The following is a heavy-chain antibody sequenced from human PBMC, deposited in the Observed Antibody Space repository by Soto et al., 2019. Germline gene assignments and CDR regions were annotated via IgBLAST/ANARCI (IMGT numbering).Heavy chain of an antibody. CDR3: ARDFAYFDS. CDR2: VYHTGRT. Sequence: SETLSLTCAVSGGSFKSGSYSWSWIRQPPGEGLEWIGYVYHTGRTSYNPSLKSRVSISMDTSKNQFSLNLDSVTAADTAVYFCARDFAYFDSWGQGTLVTVSS. V-gene: IGHV4-61*01. CDR1: GGSFKSGSYS. D-gene: IGHD3-3*01. J-gene: IGHJ4*02.